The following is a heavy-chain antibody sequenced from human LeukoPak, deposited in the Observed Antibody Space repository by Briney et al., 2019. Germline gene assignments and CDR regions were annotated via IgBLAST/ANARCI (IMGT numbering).Heavy chain of an antibody. Sequence: PSDTLSLTCTVSGGSISSGGYYWSWIRQHPGKGLEWIGYIYYSGSTYYNPSLKSRVTISVDTSKNQYSLKLSSVTAADTAVYYCARDYYDSSGRYFDYWGQGTLVTVSS. J-gene: IGHJ4*02. D-gene: IGHD3-22*01. CDR1: GGSISSGGYY. CDR3: ARDYYDSSGRYFDY. V-gene: IGHV4-31*03. CDR2: IYYSGST.